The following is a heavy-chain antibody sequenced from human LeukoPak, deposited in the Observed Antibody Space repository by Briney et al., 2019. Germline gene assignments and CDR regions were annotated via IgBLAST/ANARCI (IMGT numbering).Heavy chain of an antibody. V-gene: IGHV1-2*02. Sequence: ASVRVSCKASGYTFTAYYIHWVRQAPGQGLEWMGWINPKNADTDYAQNFRGRVTMTRDTSISTVYMELSRLRSDDTAVYYCARDDGSSSVHALDIWGQGTMITVSS. J-gene: IGHJ3*02. CDR1: GYTFTAYY. CDR3: ARDDGSSSVHALDI. CDR2: INPKNADT. D-gene: IGHD6-6*01.